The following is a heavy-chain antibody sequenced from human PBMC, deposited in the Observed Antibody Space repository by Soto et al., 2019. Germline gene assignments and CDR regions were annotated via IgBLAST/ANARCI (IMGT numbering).Heavy chain of an antibody. D-gene: IGHD1-26*01. CDR1: GGSITGYY. CDR3: ARGRRWDGGGWGFDY. J-gene: IGHJ4*02. V-gene: IGHV4-59*07. Sequence: QVHLQESGPGLVKPSDTLSLTCTVSGGSITGYYWSWIRQTPGKGLEWIGYVYYTGTTNYSPSLQSRVAISGVPSKKQFSLSLDSVTATDTAVYYCARGRRWDGGGWGFDYWGQGALVSVSS. CDR2: VYYTGTT.